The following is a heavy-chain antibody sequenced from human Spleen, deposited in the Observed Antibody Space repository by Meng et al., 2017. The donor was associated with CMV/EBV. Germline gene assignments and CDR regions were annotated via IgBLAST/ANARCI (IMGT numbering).Heavy chain of an antibody. V-gene: IGHV3-30-3*01. CDR2: ISYDGSNK. CDR3: ARADAFEI. CDR1: GFTFSTYA. Sequence: GESLKISCAASGFTFSTYAMHWVRQAPGKGLEWVAVISYDGSNKYYADSVKGRFTISRDNSKNTMYLQMNSLGAEDTAVYYCARADAFEIWGQGTMVTVSS. J-gene: IGHJ3*02.